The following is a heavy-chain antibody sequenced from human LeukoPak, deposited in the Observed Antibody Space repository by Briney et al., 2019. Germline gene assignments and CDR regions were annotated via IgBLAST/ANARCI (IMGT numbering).Heavy chain of an antibody. CDR3: AMGPVGATADDAFDI. D-gene: IGHD1-26*01. CDR1: GYTFTSYG. J-gene: IGHJ3*02. Sequence: VASVKVSCKASGYTFTSYGISWVRQAPGQGLEWMGWISAYNGNTNYAQKFQGRVTMTRDTSISTAYMELSRLRSDDTAVYYCAMGPVGATADDAFDIWGQGTMVTASS. V-gene: IGHV1-18*01. CDR2: ISAYNGNT.